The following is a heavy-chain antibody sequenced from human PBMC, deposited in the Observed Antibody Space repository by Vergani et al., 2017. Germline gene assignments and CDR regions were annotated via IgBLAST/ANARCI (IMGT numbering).Heavy chain of an antibody. Sequence: QVQLVQSGAEVKKLGSSVKVSCKASGGTFSSYAISWVRQAPGQGLELMGWIIPIFVTANYAQKSQGRVTITADESTSTAYMELSSLRSEDTAVYYCARDIVVVPAARWFDPWEQGTLVTVSS. J-gene: IGHJ5*02. V-gene: IGHV1-69*01. CDR3: ARDIVVVPAARWFDP. D-gene: IGHD2-2*01. CDR2: IIPIFVTA. CDR1: GGTFSSYA.